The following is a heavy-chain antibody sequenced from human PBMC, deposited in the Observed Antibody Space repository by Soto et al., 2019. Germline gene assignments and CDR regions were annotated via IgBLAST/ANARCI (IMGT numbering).Heavy chain of an antibody. V-gene: IGHV1-58*01. CDR3: AAAHKGYYYGMDV. CDR2: IVVGSGNT. J-gene: IGHJ6*02. Sequence: QMQLVQSGPEVKTPGTSVKVSCKASGFTFTNSAVQWVRQARGQRLEGIGWIVVGSGNTIYAQKFQERVTITRDMSTSTAYMKLSSLRSEDTAVYYCAAAHKGYYYGMDVWGQGTTVTVSS. CDR1: GFTFTNSA.